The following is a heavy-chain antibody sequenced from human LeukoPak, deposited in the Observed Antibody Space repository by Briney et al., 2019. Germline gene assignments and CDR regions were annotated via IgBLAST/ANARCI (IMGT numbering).Heavy chain of an antibody. J-gene: IGHJ4*02. CDR2: ISGSGGST. Sequence: PGGSLRLSCAASGFTFSTDALSWVRWAPGKGLEWFSAISGSGGSTDSADSVRRRFTISRDNSTNTLYLQMTSLRAEDTAVYYCAKPRDYFDYWGQGTLVTVSS. V-gene: IGHV3-23*01. CDR1: GFTFSTDA. CDR3: AKPRDYFDY.